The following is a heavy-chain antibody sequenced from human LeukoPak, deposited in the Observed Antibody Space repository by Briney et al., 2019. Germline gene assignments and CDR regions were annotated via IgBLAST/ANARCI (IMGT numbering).Heavy chain of an antibody. J-gene: IGHJ4*02. D-gene: IGHD3-22*01. CDR1: EFTLSSYA. CDR3: VKAVDGRGYYFERGADF. V-gene: IGHV3-23*01. Sequence: HPGGSLRLSCAASEFTLSSYAMSWVRQPPGKGLEWVSSISGNGAHPYYADSVKGRFTISRDFSRNAVYLQMSSLRVEDTAEYYCVKAVDGRGYYFERGADFWGQGTMVTVSS. CDR2: ISGNGAHP.